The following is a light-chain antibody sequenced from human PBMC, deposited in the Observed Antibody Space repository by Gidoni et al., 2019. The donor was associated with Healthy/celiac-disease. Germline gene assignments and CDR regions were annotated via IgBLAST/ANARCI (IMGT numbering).Light chain of an antibody. J-gene: IGKJ4*01. V-gene: IGKV3-11*01. CDR1: QSVSSY. Sequence: EIVLTQSPATLSLSPGERATLSCRASQSVSSYLAWYQQKPGQAPRLLIYDASNRATGISARFSGSGSGTDFTLTISSLEPEDFAVYYCQQRSNWPSLTFXGXTKVEIK. CDR3: QQRSNWPSLT. CDR2: DAS.